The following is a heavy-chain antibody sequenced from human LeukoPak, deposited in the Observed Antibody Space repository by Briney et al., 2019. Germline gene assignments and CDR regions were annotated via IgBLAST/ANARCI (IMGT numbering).Heavy chain of an antibody. J-gene: IGHJ6*01. CDR1: GDSITNYY. D-gene: IGHD2-2*01. V-gene: IGHV4-4*07. Sequence: SETLSLTCTVSGDSITNYYWSWIGQSDGKGLAWIGRIYGSGSTNYNPSLKSRVTMSVDTSKNQLSLQLTSVTAADTAIYYCARYRVVPAAMDVWGHGTTVTVSS. CDR2: IYGSGST. CDR3: ARYRVVPAAMDV.